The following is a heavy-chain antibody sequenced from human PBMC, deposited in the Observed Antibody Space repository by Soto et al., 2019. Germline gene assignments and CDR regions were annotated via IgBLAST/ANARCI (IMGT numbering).Heavy chain of an antibody. CDR1: GGSIRSGDYF. CDR2: IYYSGST. J-gene: IGHJ4*02. CDR3: ARSGSYYVDY. Sequence: SETLSLTCTVSGGSIRSGDYFWSWIRQPPGKGLEWIGNIYYSGSTYYNPSLESRVTVSVDTSKNQFSLKLSSVTAADTAVYYCARSGSYYVDYWGQGTLVTVSS. D-gene: IGHD1-26*01. V-gene: IGHV4-30-4*01.